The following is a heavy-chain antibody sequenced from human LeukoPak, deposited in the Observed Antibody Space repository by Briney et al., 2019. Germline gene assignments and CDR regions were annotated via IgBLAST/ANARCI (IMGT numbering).Heavy chain of an antibody. Sequence: SETLSLTCAVSGGSISSGGYSWSWIRQPPGKGLEWIGYIYHSGSTYYNPSLKSRVTISVDRSENQFSLKLSSVTAADTAVYYCARAAAGGNWFDPWGQGTLVTVSS. CDR2: IYHSGST. J-gene: IGHJ5*02. D-gene: IGHD6-13*01. V-gene: IGHV4-30-2*01. CDR3: ARAAAGGNWFDP. CDR1: GGSISSGGYS.